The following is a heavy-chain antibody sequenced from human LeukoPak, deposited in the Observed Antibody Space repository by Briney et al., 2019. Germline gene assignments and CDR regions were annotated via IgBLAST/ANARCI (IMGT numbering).Heavy chain of an antibody. CDR2: MYYSGST. V-gene: IGHV4-39*01. D-gene: IGHD3-3*01. J-gene: IGHJ4*02. Sequence: SGTLSLTCTVSGGSISSSSYYWGWIRQPPGKGLEWIGSMYYSGSTYYNPSLKSRVTISVDTSNNQFSLKLSSVSAADTAVYYCARLSYYDFWGGYYMGFDYWGQGTLVTVSS. CDR1: GGSISSSSYY. CDR3: ARLSYYDFWGGYYMGFDY.